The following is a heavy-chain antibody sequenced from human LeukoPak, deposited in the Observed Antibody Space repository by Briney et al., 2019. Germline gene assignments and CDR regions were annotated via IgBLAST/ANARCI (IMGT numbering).Heavy chain of an antibody. J-gene: IGHJ4*02. CDR2: IYYSGST. CDR1: GGSISSYY. D-gene: IGHD3-10*01. Sequence: PSETLSLTCTVSGGSISSYYWSWIRQPPGKGLEWIGYIYYSGSTNYNPSLKSRVTISIDTSKNQFSLKLSSVTAADTAVYYCARLDRHTTMVRGVIFDYWGQGTLVTVSS. V-gene: IGHV4-59*01. CDR3: ARLDRHTTMVRGVIFDY.